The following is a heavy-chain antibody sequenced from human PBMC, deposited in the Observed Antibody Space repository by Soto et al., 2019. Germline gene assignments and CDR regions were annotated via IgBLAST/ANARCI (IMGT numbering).Heavy chain of an antibody. CDR1: GFTFSSYA. CDR3: AKVRTVTPYYWYFDL. V-gene: IGHV3-23*01. CDR2: ISGSGGST. Sequence: GGSLRLSCAASGFTFSSYAMSWVRQAPGKGLEWVSAISGSGGSTYYADSAKGRFTISRDNSKNTLYLQMNSLRAEDTAVYYCAKVRTVTPYYWYFDLWGRGTLVTVSS. J-gene: IGHJ2*01. D-gene: IGHD4-17*01.